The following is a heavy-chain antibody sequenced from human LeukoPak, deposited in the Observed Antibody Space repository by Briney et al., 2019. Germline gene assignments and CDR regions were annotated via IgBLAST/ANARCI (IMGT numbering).Heavy chain of an antibody. CDR1: GFTFSSYS. D-gene: IGHD2-2*01. J-gene: IGHJ4*02. CDR2: ISSSSSYI. Sequence: GGSLRLSCAASGFTFSSYSMNWVRQAPGKGLEWVSSISSSSSYIYYADSVKGRFTISRDNAKNSLYLQMNSLRAEDTAVYYCARDVPYCSSTSCPFDCWGQGTLVTVSS. CDR3: ARDVPYCSSTSCPFDC. V-gene: IGHV3-21*01.